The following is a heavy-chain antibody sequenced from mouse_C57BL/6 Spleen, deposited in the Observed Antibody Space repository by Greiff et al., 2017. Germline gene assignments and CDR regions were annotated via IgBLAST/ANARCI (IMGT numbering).Heavy chain of an antibody. CDR2: ISSGSSTI. CDR1: GFTFSDYG. CDR3: ARGGHWEYYFDY. Sequence: EVKLVESGGGLVKPGGSLKLSCAASGFTFSDYGMHWVRQAPEKGLEWVAYISSGSSTIYYADTVKGRFTISRDNAKNTLFLQMTSLRSEDTAMYSCARGGHWEYYFDYWGQGTTLTVSS. J-gene: IGHJ2*01. D-gene: IGHD4-1*01. V-gene: IGHV5-17*01.